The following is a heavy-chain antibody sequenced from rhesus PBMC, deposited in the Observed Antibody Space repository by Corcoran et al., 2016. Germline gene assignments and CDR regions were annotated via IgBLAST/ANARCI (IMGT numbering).Heavy chain of an antibody. D-gene: IGHD2-2*01. CDR1: GGSFSCYW. CDR2: IYGRGGST. J-gene: IGHJ3*01. V-gene: IGHV4-160*01. CDR3: ARKGAYCTSTTCYGDAFDF. Sequence: QVQLQESGPGLVKPSETLSLTCAVSGGSFSCYWWGVIRPPPWEGLGWIGSIYGRGGSTEYNPSLKSLATISRDTSKNQFSLKLSSVPAADTAVYYCARKGAYCTSTTCYGDAFDFWGQGLRVTVSS.